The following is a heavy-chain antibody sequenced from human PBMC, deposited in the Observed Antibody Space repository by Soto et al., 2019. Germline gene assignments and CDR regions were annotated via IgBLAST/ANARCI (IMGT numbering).Heavy chain of an antibody. Sequence: QVQLVQSGAEVKKPGASVKVSCKASGYTFASYGISWVRQAPGQGLEWMGWIGTYNGNTNYAQKPQGRVTMTTDTSTSTAYMELRSLRSDDTAVYYCARAHHGDYSSDYWGQGTLVTVSS. CDR2: IGTYNGNT. CDR1: GYTFASYG. D-gene: IGHD2-21*02. J-gene: IGHJ4*02. CDR3: ARAHHGDYSSDY. V-gene: IGHV1-18*01.